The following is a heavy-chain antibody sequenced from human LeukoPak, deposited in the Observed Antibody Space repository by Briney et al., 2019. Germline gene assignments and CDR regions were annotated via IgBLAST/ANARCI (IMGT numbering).Heavy chain of an antibody. V-gene: IGHV3-30*02. CDR2: IRYDGSNK. CDR3: AKAWYSSGWYGY. D-gene: IGHD6-19*01. CDR1: GFTFSSYG. Sequence: GGSLRLSCAASGFTFSSYGMHWVRQAPGRGLEWVAFIRYDGSNKYYADSVKGRFTISRDNSKNTLYLQMNSLRAEDTAVYYCAKAWYSSGWYGYWGQGTLVTVSS. J-gene: IGHJ4*02.